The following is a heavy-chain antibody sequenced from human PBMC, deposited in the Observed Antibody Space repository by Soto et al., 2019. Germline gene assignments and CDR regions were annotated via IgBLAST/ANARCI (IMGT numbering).Heavy chain of an antibody. Sequence: QVQLQESGPGLVKPSETLSLTCTVSGGSISSYYWSWIRQPPGKGLEWIGYIYYSGSTNYNPSLERRVTIAVDASKNQFSLKLSAVTAADTAVYYCARRYGGTFDYWGQGTLVTVSS. V-gene: IGHV4-59*08. D-gene: IGHD2-15*01. CDR1: GGSISSYY. J-gene: IGHJ4*02. CDR2: IYYSGST. CDR3: ARRYGGTFDY.